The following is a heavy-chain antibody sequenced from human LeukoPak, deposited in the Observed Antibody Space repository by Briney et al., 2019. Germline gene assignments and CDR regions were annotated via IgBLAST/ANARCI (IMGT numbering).Heavy chain of an antibody. D-gene: IGHD3-22*01. CDR2: IYYSGST. CDR1: GGSISSGGYY. J-gene: IGHJ5*02. CDR3: ARDPGDSSGYYLGWVDT. V-gene: IGHV4-31*03. Sequence: SETLSLTCTVSGGSISSGGYYWGWIRQHPGKGLEWIGYIYYSGSTYYKPSLKSRVTISVDTSKNQFSLKLSSVTAADTAVYYCARDPGDSSGYYLGWVDTWGQGTLVTVSS.